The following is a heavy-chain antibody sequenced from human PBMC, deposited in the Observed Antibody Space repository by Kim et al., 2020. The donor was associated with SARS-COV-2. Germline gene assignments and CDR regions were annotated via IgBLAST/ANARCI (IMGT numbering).Heavy chain of an antibody. V-gene: IGHV3-74*01. CDR3: ARSPSGPEGY. J-gene: IGHJ4*02. CDR2: SST. Sequence: SSTSYADSVKGRFTISRDNAKNPWYLQMNSLRAEDTAVYFCARSPSGPEGYWGQGTLVTVSS.